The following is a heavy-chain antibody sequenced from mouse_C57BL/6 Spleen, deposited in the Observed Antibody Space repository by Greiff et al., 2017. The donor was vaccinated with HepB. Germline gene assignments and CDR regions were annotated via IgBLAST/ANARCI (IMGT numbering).Heavy chain of an antibody. Sequence: QVQLKQPGAELVKPGASVKLSCKASGYTFTSYWMHWVKQRPGQGLEWIGMIHPNSGSTNYNEKFKSKATLTVDKSSSTAYMQLSSLTSEDSAVYYCARKGGYGNYDWYFDVWGTGTTVTVSS. V-gene: IGHV1-64*01. CDR1: GYTFTSYW. CDR2: IHPNSGST. CDR3: ARKGGYGNYDWYFDV. D-gene: IGHD2-1*01. J-gene: IGHJ1*03.